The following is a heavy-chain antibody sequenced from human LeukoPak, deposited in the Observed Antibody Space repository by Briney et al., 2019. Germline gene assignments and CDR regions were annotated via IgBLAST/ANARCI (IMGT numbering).Heavy chain of an antibody. CDR3: ARGGAAQTVLWFGVKTFDY. V-gene: IGHV4-39*07. D-gene: IGHD3-10*01. J-gene: IGHJ4*02. Sequence: PSETLSLTCTVSGGSISSSSYYWGWIRQPPGKGLEWIGSIYYSGSTYYNPSLKSRVTISVDTSKNQFSLKLSSVTAADTAVYYCARGGAAQTVLWFGVKTFDYWGQGTLVTVSS. CDR2: IYYSGST. CDR1: GGSISSSSYY.